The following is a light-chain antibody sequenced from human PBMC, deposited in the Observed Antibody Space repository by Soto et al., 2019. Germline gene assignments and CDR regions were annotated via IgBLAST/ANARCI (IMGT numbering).Light chain of an antibody. CDR1: QSVRSNY. Sequence: EIVLTQSPGTLSLSPGERATLSCRASQSVRSNYLAWYQQKPGQAPSLLIYGASSRATGIPDRFSGTGSGIDFTLNISRVEPEDFAVYYCQQYGGSPYTFGQGTKLEIK. CDR3: QQYGGSPYT. V-gene: IGKV3-20*01. CDR2: GAS. J-gene: IGKJ2*01.